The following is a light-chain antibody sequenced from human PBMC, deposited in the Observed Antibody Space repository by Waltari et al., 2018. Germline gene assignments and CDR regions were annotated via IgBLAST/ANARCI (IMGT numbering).Light chain of an antibody. Sequence: QSALTQHASVSGSPGQSITISCTGTSSDVGGFNYVSWYQQHPGKAPKLMIYDVSNRPSGVSNRFSGSKSGNTASLTISGLQPEDEADYYCNSFTSSSTVVFGGGTKLTVL. V-gene: IGLV2-14*03. CDR3: NSFTSSSTVV. J-gene: IGLJ3*02. CDR2: DVS. CDR1: SSDVGGFNY.